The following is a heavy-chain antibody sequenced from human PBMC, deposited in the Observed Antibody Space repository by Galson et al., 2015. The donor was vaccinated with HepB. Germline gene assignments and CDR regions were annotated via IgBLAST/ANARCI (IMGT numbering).Heavy chain of an antibody. D-gene: IGHD6-25*01. J-gene: IGHJ5*02. CDR3: ARVASGPFNWFDP. CDR2: ISGSSSTI. CDR1: GFTFSTYS. V-gene: IGHV3-48*04. Sequence: LRLSCAASGFTFSTYSMNWVRQAPGRGLAWVSYISGSSSTIYYADSVKGRFTISRDNAKNSLYLQMNSLRAEDTAVYYCARVASGPFNWFDPWGQGTLVTVSS.